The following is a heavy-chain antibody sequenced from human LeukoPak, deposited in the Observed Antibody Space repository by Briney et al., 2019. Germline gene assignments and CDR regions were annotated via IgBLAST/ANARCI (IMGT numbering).Heavy chain of an antibody. CDR3: AKLWYYDFWSGPNWFDP. J-gene: IGHJ5*02. CDR1: GFTFSSYA. Sequence: AGGSLRLSCVASGFTFSSYAMSWVRQAPGKGLEWVSAISGSGGSTYYADSVKGRFTISRDNSKNTLYLQMNSLRAEDTAVYYCAKLWYYDFWSGPNWFDPWGQGTLVTVSS. V-gene: IGHV3-23*01. D-gene: IGHD3-3*01. CDR2: ISGSGGST.